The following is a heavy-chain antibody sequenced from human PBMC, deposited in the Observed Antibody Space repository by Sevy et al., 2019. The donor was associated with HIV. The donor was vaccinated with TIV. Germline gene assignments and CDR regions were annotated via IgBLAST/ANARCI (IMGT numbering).Heavy chain of an antibody. D-gene: IGHD3-22*01. CDR3: ARDPIYYYDLAFEAFDI. CDR1: GSSFGIHW. V-gene: IGHV3-7*03. CDR2: INQDAGQK. J-gene: IGHJ3*02. Sequence: GGSLILSCVASGSSFGIHWMSWVRQAPGKGLEWVAKINQDAGQKYYVDSVKGRFTISRDNAKSSLYLQMNSLRAEDTAVYYCARDPIYYYDLAFEAFDIWGQGTMVTVSS.